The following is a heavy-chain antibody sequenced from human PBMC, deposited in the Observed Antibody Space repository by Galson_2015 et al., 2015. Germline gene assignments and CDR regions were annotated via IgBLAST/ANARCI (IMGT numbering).Heavy chain of an antibody. CDR1: GYTFTSYD. CDR3: ARARRDCSSTSCRPYYYGMDV. J-gene: IGHJ6*02. Sequence: SVKVSCKASGYTFTSYDINWVRQATGQGLEWMGWMNPNSGNTGYAQKFQGRVTMTRNTSISTAYMELSSLRSEDTAVYYCARARRDCSSTSCRPYYYGMDVWGQGTTVTVSS. D-gene: IGHD2-2*01. CDR2: MNPNSGNT. V-gene: IGHV1-8*01.